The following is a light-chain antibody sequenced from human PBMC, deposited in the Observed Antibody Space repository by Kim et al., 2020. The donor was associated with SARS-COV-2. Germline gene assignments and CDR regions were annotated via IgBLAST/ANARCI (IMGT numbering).Light chain of an antibody. V-gene: IGKV1-5*01. CDR1: QSISSW. CDR3: QQYNKYWT. CDR2: DAS. J-gene: IGKJ1*01. Sequence: DIQMTQSPSTLSASVGDRVTITCRASQSISSWLAWYQQKPGKAPKLLIYDASKLQSGVPSRFSGSGSGTEFIITIRSLQPDDFATYCCQQYNKYWTFGQGTKVDIK.